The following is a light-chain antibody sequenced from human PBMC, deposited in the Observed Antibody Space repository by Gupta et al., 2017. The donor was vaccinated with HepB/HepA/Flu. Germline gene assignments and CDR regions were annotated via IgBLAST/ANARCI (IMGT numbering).Light chain of an antibody. CDR1: DSNIGAGHD. CDR2: ENN. CDR3: QSDDNSRSHV. V-gene: IGLV1-40*01. J-gene: IGLJ2*01. Sequence: SVLTQPPSVSGAPGQRVTISCTGGDSNIGAGHDVSWYQQDPGAAPKLLIYENNKRPAGVPDRFSGSKSGNAASLAITGRKEEEEADYYCQSDDNSRSHVFGGGTKLTVL.